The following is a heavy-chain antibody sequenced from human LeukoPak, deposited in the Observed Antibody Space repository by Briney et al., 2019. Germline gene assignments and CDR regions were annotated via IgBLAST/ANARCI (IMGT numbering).Heavy chain of an antibody. V-gene: IGHV3-30-3*01. CDR2: ISYDGSNK. D-gene: IGHD6-19*01. J-gene: IGHJ4*02. CDR3: ARESVAAYFDY. Sequence: GGSLRLSCAASGFTFSSYAMHWVRQAPGKGLEWVAVISYDGSNKYYADSVKGRFTISRDNSKNTLYPQMNSLRAEDTAVYYCARESVAAYFDYWGQGTLVTVSS. CDR1: GFTFSSYA.